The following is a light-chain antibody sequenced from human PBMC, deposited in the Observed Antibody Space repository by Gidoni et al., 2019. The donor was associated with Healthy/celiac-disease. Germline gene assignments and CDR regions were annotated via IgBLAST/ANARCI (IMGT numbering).Light chain of an antibody. CDR3: QSYDSSLSGSV. J-gene: IGLJ2*01. CDR2: GNS. V-gene: IGLV1-40*01. Sequence: QSVLTQPPSVSGAPGQTGTISCTGSSSNIGAGYDVHWYQQLPGTAPKLTIYGNSNRPSGVPDRFSGSKSGTSASLAITGLQAEDEADYYCQSYDSSLSGSVFGGGTKLTVL. CDR1: SSNIGAGYD.